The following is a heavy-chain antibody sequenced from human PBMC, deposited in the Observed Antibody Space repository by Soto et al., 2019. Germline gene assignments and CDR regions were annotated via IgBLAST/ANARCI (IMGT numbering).Heavy chain of an antibody. CDR2: ISYDGSNK. D-gene: IGHD6-13*01. CDR1: GFTFSSYG. J-gene: IGHJ4*02. V-gene: IGHV3-30*18. CDR3: AKDQYSSSSLIFDY. Sequence: GGSLRLSCAASGFTFSSYGMHWVRQAPGKGLEWVAVISYDGSNKYYADSVKGRFTISRDNSKNTLYLQMNSLRAEDTAVYYCAKDQYSSSSLIFDYWGQGTLVTVSS.